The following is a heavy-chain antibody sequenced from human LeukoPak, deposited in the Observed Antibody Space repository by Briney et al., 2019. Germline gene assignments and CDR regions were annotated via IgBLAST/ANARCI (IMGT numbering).Heavy chain of an antibody. CDR1: GFTFSNAW. CDR3: TTFPFIVGARAFDI. CDR2: IKSKTDGGTT. Sequence: GGSLRLSCAASGFTFSNAWMSWVRQAPGKGLEWVGRIKSKTDGGTTDYAAPVKGRFTISRDDSKNTLYLQMNSLKTEDTAVYYCTTFPFIVGARAFDIWGQGTMVTVSS. J-gene: IGHJ3*02. D-gene: IGHD1-26*01. V-gene: IGHV3-15*01.